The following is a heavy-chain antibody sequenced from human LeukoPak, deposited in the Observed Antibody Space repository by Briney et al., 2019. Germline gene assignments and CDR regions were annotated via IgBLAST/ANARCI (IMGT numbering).Heavy chain of an antibody. J-gene: IGHJ6*03. Sequence: PGGSLRLSCAGSGFTFSNYSINWVCQAPGKGLEWVSSISPSSHYIYYADSVRGRFTISRDNARNSLYLQMNSLRDEDTAVYYCARDRHTAMVYYYYYMDVWGTGTTVTVSS. CDR1: GFTFSNYS. V-gene: IGHV3-21*04. CDR2: ISPSSHYI. CDR3: ARDRHTAMVYYYYYMDV. D-gene: IGHD5-18*01.